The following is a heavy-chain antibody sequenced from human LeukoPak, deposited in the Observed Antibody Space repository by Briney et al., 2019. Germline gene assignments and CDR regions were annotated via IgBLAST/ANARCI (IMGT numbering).Heavy chain of an antibody. J-gene: IGHJ3*02. CDR3: ARPASRWSGYYPPHAAFDI. V-gene: IGHV1-69*06. CDR2: IIPIFGTA. CDR1: GYTFTSYA. D-gene: IGHD3-3*01. Sequence: ASVKVSCKASGYTFTSYAISWVRQAPGQGLEWMGGIIPIFGTANYAQKFQGRVTITADKSTSTAYMELSSLRSEDTAVYYCARPASRWSGYYPPHAAFDIWGQGTMVTVSS.